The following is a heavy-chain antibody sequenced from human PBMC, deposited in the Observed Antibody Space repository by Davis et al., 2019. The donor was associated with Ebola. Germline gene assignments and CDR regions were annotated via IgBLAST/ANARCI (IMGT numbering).Heavy chain of an antibody. J-gene: IGHJ4*02. CDR3: ARGQYDSSGYFPFDY. CDR1: GGTFSSYA. D-gene: IGHD3-22*01. Sequence: SVKVSCKASGGTFSSYAISWVRQAPGQGLEWMGGIIPIFGTANYAQKFQGRVTITADESTSTAYMELSSLRSEDTAVYYCARGQYDSSGYFPFDYWGQGTLVTVSS. V-gene: IGHV1-69*13. CDR2: IIPIFGTA.